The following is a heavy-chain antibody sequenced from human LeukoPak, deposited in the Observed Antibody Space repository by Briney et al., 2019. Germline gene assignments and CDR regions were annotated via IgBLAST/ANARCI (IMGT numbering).Heavy chain of an antibody. CDR2: VSVSGGST. CDR1: GFTFSRYA. V-gene: IGHV3-23*01. CDR3: AKDVKAGSGDYYFDY. J-gene: IGHJ4*02. Sequence: PGGSLRLSCAASGFTFSRYALNWARRAPGKGLEWVSTVSVSGGSTYYADSVKGRFTISRDNSENTLYLQMNSLRAEGTAVYYCAKDVKAGSGDYYFDYWGQGTLVTVSS. D-gene: IGHD3-3*01.